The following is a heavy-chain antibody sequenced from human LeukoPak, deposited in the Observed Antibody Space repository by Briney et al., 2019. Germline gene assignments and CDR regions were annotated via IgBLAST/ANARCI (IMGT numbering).Heavy chain of an antibody. J-gene: IGHJ6*02. CDR1: GYSFTTYW. V-gene: IGHV5-10-1*01. CDR3: ARLPGTTSYYYYGMDV. D-gene: IGHD1-1*01. CDR2: IDPSDSYT. Sequence: GESLKISCKGSGYSFTTYWITWVRQMPGKGLEWMGRIDPSDSYTNYSPSFQGHFTISADKSISTAYLQWSSLKASDTAMYYCARLPGTTSYYYYGMDVWGQGTTVTVSS.